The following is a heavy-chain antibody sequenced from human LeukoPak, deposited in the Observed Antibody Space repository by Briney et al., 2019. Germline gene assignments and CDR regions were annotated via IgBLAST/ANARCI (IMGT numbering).Heavy chain of an antibody. Sequence: SETLSLTCTVSGGSISSSSYYWGWIRQPPGKGLEWIGSIYYSGSTYYNPSLKSRVTMSVDTSKNQFSLKLSSVTAADTAVYYCARKYSSSWYRGYFDYGGQGTLVTVSS. CDR1: GGSISSSSYY. CDR2: IYYSGST. J-gene: IGHJ4*02. V-gene: IGHV4-39*01. CDR3: ARKYSSSWYRGYFDY. D-gene: IGHD6-13*01.